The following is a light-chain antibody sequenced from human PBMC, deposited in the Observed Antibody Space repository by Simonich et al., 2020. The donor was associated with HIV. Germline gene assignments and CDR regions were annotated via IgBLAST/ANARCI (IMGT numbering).Light chain of an antibody. V-gene: IGKV4-1*01. J-gene: IGKJ1*01. Sequence: DIVMTQSPDSLAVSLGERATINCKSSQSLLYHSNNKNYLACYQQKPGQPPKLLIYWASTRESGVPDRFSGSGSGTDFTLTISSLQAEDVAVYYCQQYYSTPRTFGQGTKVEIK. CDR3: QQYYSTPRT. CDR2: WAS. CDR1: QSLLYHSNNKNY.